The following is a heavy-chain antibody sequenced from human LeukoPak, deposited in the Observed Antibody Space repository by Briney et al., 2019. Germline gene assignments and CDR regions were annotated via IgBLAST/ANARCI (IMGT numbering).Heavy chain of an antibody. V-gene: IGHV1-69*13. D-gene: IGHD3-10*01. CDR1: GGTFISYA. J-gene: IGHJ3*02. CDR2: IIPIFGTA. Sequence: ASVKVSCKASGGTFISYAISWVRQAPGQGLEWMGGIIPIFGTANYAQKFQGRVTITADESTSTAYMELSSLRSEDTAVYYCARGHSGSDAFDIWGQGTMVTVSS. CDR3: ARGHSGSDAFDI.